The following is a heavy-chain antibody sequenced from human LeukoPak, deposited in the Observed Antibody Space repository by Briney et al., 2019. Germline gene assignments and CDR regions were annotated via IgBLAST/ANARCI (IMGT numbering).Heavy chain of an antibody. CDR2: ISAYNRNT. D-gene: IGHD4-11*01. J-gene: IGHJ3*02. V-gene: IGHV1-18*01. CDR1: GYTFSSYG. Sequence: ASVKVSCKASGYTFSSYGVNWVRQAPGQGLEWMGWISAYNRNTKYSQKVQGRVTLTTDTSTSTAYMELRSLTSDDTAVYYCARGRNVPFDAFDIWGQGTMVTVSS. CDR3: ARGRNVPFDAFDI.